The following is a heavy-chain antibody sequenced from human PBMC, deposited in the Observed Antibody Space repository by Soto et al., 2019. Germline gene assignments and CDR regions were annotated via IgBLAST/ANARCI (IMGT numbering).Heavy chain of an antibody. CDR2: INDRGSI. J-gene: IGHJ2*01. CDR3: ARESNDILTGPPWVWYFDL. D-gene: IGHD3-9*01. V-gene: IGHV4-34*01. Sequence: QVQLQQWGAGPLRPLETLSLTCGVSGGSFSGYYWAWIRQSPGTGLEWIGEINDRGSINYNPSLKSRVSISVDTSKNHYSLNLRSVTAADTAVYYCARESNDILTGPPWVWYFDLWGRGTLVTVSS. CDR1: GGSFSGYY.